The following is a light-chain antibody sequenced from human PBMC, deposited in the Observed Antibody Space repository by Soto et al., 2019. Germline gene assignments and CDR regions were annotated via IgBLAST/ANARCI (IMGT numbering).Light chain of an antibody. V-gene: IGKV3-11*01. Sequence: EIVLTQSPATLSLSPGERATLSCRASQSVTNYLAWYQQNPGQAPRLLIYDASNRATVIPARFSGSGSGTDFTLTISSLEPEDFAVYYCQQRSNWPSGTFGQGTKVEIK. J-gene: IGKJ1*01. CDR2: DAS. CDR1: QSVTNY. CDR3: QQRSNWPSGT.